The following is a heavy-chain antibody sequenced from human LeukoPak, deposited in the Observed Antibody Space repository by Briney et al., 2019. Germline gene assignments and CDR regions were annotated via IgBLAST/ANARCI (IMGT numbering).Heavy chain of an antibody. V-gene: IGHV3-7*05. CDR2: INEDGSER. Sequence: GGSLRLSCAASGFTFSSYEMNWVRQAPGKGLEWVASINEDGSERYQVDSVKGRFSISRDNAKNSLYLQMNSLRAEDTAVYYCARGLSSPGLDHWGQGTLVTVSS. J-gene: IGHJ4*02. CDR1: GFTFSSYE. CDR3: ARGLSSPGLDH. D-gene: IGHD6-6*01.